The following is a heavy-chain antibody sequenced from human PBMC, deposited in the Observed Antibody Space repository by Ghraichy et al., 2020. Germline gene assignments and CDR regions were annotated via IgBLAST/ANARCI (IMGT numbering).Heavy chain of an antibody. J-gene: IGHJ5*02. CDR3: ARVVISVEYSNYRPQYNWFDP. V-gene: IGHV1-69*13. D-gene: IGHD4-11*01. CDR2: IIPIFGTA. CDR1: GGTFSSYA. Sequence: SVKVSCKASGGTFSSYAISWVRQAPGQGLEWMGGIIPIFGTANYAQKFQGRVTITADESTSTAYMELSSLRSEDTAVYYCARVVISVEYSNYRPQYNWFDPWGQGTLVTVSS.